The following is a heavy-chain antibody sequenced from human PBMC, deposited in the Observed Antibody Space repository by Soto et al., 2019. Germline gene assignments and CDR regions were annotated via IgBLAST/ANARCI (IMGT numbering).Heavy chain of an antibody. Sequence: GGSLRLSCAASGFTFSSYAMSWVRQAPGKGLEWVSAISGSGGSTYYADSVKGRFTISRDNSKNTLYLQMNSLRAEDTAVYYCARFLQVGPPHKYGMDVWGQGTTVTVSS. J-gene: IGHJ6*02. V-gene: IGHV3-23*01. D-gene: IGHD2-8*02. CDR2: ISGSGGST. CDR3: ARFLQVGPPHKYGMDV. CDR1: GFTFSSYA.